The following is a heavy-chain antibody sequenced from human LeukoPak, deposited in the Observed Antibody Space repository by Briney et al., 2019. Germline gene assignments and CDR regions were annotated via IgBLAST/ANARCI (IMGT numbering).Heavy chain of an antibody. CDR2: INPNSGGT. V-gene: IGHV1-2*02. Sequence: ASVKVSCKASGYTFTGYYMHWVRQAPGQGPEWMGWINPNSGGTNYAQKFQGRVTMTRDTSISTAYMELSRLRSDDTAVYYCARERYYDSSGYLNWFDPWGQGTLVTVSS. CDR1: GYTFTGYY. CDR3: ARERYYDSSGYLNWFDP. J-gene: IGHJ5*02. D-gene: IGHD3-22*01.